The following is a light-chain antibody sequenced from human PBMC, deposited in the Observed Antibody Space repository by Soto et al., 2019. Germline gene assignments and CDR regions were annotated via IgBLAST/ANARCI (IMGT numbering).Light chain of an antibody. CDR2: EDN. Sequence: QSARTQPASVSGSPGQSITFSCTGTSSNVGGYNLVSCYQHYPGKAPKVMIYEDNKRPSGVSHLFSGSKSGNTASLTISGLQAEDEADYYCCSFTSSATLVFGTATKLTVL. J-gene: IGLJ1*01. CDR1: SSNVGGYNL. V-gene: IGLV2-23*01. CDR3: CSFTSSATLV.